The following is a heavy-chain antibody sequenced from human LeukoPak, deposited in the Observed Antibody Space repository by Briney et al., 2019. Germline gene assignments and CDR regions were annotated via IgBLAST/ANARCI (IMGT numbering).Heavy chain of an antibody. J-gene: IGHJ4*02. CDR2: ITSSDSTI. D-gene: IGHD3-10*01. CDR1: GFTFSNYE. Sequence: GGSLRLSCAASGFTFSNYEMNWVRQAPGKGLEWVSYITSSDSTIYYADSVKGRFTISRDNAKTSLYLQMNSLRAEDTAVYYCARGGSQPITMHVFDYWGQGTLVTVSS. CDR3: ARGGSQPITMHVFDY. V-gene: IGHV3-48*03.